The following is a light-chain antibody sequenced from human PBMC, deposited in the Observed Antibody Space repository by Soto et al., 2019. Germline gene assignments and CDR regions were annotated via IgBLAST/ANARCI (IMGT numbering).Light chain of an antibody. CDR3: SSYRGTSTPV. Sequence: QSVLTQPASVSGSPGPSITISCTGTSTDVGAYNYVSWYQQHPGKAPKLVIFDVTNRPSEVSDRFSGSKSGNTASLNISGLQFEDEADYYCSSYRGTSTPVFGGGTKRTV. CDR2: DVT. V-gene: IGLV2-14*01. CDR1: STDVGAYNY. J-gene: IGLJ2*01.